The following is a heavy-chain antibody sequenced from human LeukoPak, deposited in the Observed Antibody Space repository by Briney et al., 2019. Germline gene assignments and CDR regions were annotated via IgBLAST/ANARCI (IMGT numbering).Heavy chain of an antibody. J-gene: IGHJ6*03. D-gene: IGHD2-15*01. CDR2: IIPIFGSS. Sequence: ASVKVSCKASGGTFNNYAINWVRQAPGQGLEWMGGIIPIFGSSNYAQKFQGRVTITADESTTTAYMELSSLRSEDTAVYYCARVLRYCSGGNCYSGGLGYMDVWGKGTTVTISS. V-gene: IGHV1-69*13. CDR1: GGTFNNYA. CDR3: ARVLRYCSGGNCYSGGLGYMDV.